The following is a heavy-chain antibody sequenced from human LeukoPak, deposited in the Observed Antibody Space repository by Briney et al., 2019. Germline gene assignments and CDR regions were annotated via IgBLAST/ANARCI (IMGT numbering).Heavy chain of an antibody. Sequence: ASVKVSCKASGYTFTGYYMHWVRQAPGQGLEWMGWINPNCGGTNYAQKFQGRVTMTRDTSISTAYMELSRLRSDDTAVYYCARRYDSSPFDIWGQGTMVTVSS. D-gene: IGHD3-22*01. CDR2: INPNCGGT. CDR1: GYTFTGYY. J-gene: IGHJ3*02. V-gene: IGHV1-2*02. CDR3: ARRYDSSPFDI.